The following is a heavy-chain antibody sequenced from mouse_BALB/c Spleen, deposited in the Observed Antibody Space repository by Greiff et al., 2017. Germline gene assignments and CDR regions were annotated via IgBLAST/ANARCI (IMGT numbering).Heavy chain of an antibody. J-gene: IGHJ3*01. D-gene: IGHD2-4*01. CDR1: GYTFTSYV. V-gene: IGHV1-14*01. CDR3: ARHEDYDVAWFAY. Sequence: VQLQQSGPELVKPGASVKMSCKASGYTFTSYVMHWVKQKPGQGLEWIGYINPYNDGTKYNEKFKGKATLTSDKSSSTAYMELSSLTSEDSAVYYCARHEDYDVAWFAYWGQGTLVTVSA. CDR2: INPYNDGT.